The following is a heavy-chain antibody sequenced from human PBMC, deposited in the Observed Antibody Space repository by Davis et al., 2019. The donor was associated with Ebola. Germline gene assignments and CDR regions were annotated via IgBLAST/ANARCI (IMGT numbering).Heavy chain of an antibody. J-gene: IGHJ2*01. CDR1: GGSISSYY. CDR2: IYYSGST. V-gene: IGHV4-59*08. CDR3: ARHRTIFGVVISYWYFDL. D-gene: IGHD3-3*01. Sequence: SETLSLTCTVSGGSISSYYWSWIRQPQGKGLEWIGYIYYSGSTNYNPSLKSRVTISVDTSKNQFSLKLSSVTAADTAVYYCARHRTIFGVVISYWYFDLWGRGTLVTVSS.